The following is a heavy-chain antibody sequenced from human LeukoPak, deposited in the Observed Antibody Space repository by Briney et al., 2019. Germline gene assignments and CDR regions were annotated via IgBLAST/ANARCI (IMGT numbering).Heavy chain of an antibody. Sequence: PGGSLRLSCAAPGFTFSSYSMNWVGQAPGKGLEWVSSISSSSSYIYYADSVKGRFTISRDNAKNPLYLQMNSLTGEDTAVYFCTVDWGGGFDYWGQGTLVTVSS. D-gene: IGHD3-16*01. V-gene: IGHV3-21*01. CDR3: TVDWGGGFDY. CDR1: GFTFSSYS. J-gene: IGHJ4*02. CDR2: ISSSSSYI.